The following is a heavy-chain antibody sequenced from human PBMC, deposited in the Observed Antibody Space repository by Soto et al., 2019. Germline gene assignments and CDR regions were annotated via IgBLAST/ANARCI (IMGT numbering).Heavy chain of an antibody. CDR3: ARDLMTTYDY. J-gene: IGHJ4*02. CDR2: IIPIFGTA. V-gene: IGHV1-69*06. D-gene: IGHD4-4*01. CDR1: GGTFSSYA. Sequence: LVKVSCKASGGTFSSYAISWGRQAPEQGLEWMGGIIPIFGTANYAQKFQGRVTITADTSTSTAYMELRSLRSADTAVYYCARDLMTTYDYWGQGTLVTVSS.